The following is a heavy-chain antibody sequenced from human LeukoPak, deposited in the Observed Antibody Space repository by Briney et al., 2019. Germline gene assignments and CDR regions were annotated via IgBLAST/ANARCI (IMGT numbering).Heavy chain of an antibody. CDR3: VKDLNTAIAAAGTFDY. D-gene: IGHD6-13*01. CDR2: ISGNGGST. V-gene: IGHV3-64D*09. J-gene: IGHJ4*02. CDR1: GFTFSSYA. Sequence: PGGSLRLSCSASGFTFSSYAMHWVRQARAKGLEYVSSISGNGGSTYYADSVKGRFTISRDNSKNTLYLQMSSLRAEDTAVYYCVKDLNTAIAAAGTFDYWGQGTLVTVSS.